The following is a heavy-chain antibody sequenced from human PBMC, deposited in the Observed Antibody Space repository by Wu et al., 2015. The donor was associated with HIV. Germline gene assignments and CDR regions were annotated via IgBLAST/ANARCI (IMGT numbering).Heavy chain of an antibody. D-gene: IGHD5-24*01. Sequence: VQLVQSGSEIKKPGSSVKVSCQASGGTFSKSGFAWVRQAPGQGLEWMGRIIPVSGPGDYAEKFQGRVTIIADESTSTIYMELSRLRFDDTAVYYCARAPSGYNSNDPIDYWGQGTLVIVSS. CDR1: GGTFSKSG. V-gene: IGHV1-69*13. CDR3: ARAPSGYNSNDPIDY. CDR2: IIPVSGPG. J-gene: IGHJ4*02.